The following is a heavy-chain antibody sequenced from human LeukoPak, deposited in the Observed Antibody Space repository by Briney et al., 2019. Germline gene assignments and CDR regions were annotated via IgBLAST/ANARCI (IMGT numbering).Heavy chain of an antibody. J-gene: IGHJ4*02. CDR1: GVTFRSYG. V-gene: IGHV3-30*02. Sequence: GGSLRLSCAASGVTFRSYGMHWVRQAPGKGLEWVAFIWYDGSNKYYADSVKGRFTISRDNSRNTLFLQMNSLRAEDTAVYYCATDRATQYFDYWGQGTLVSVSS. CDR2: IWYDGSNK. CDR3: ATDRATQYFDY. D-gene: IGHD2-15*01.